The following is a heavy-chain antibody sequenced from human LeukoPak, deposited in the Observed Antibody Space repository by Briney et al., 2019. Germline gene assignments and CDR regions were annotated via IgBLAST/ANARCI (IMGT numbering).Heavy chain of an antibody. Sequence: ASVKVSCKASGHTFTSYGINWVRQAPGQGLEWMGWINPNSGGTNYAQKFQGWVTMTRDTSISTAYMELSRLRSDDTAVYYCARGIPLEYYYGSGSYYDYWGQGTLVTVSS. CDR1: GHTFTSYG. D-gene: IGHD3-10*01. CDR2: INPNSGGT. V-gene: IGHV1-2*04. CDR3: ARGIPLEYYYGSGSYYDY. J-gene: IGHJ4*02.